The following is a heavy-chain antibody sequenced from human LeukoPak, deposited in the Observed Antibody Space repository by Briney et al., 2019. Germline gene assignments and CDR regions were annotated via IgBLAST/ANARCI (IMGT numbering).Heavy chain of an antibody. D-gene: IGHD3-10*01. Sequence: PSGTLSLTCAVSGGSISSSNWWSWVRQPPGKGLEWIGEIYHSGSTYYNPSLKSRVTISVDTSKNQFSLKLSSVTAADTAVYYCARHYGSGSYQDYFDYWGQGTLVTVSS. CDR2: IYHSGST. J-gene: IGHJ4*02. CDR1: GGSISSSNW. V-gene: IGHV4-4*02. CDR3: ARHYGSGSYQDYFDY.